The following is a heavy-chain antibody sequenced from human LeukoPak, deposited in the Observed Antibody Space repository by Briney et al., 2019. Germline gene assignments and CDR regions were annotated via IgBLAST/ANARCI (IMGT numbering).Heavy chain of an antibody. D-gene: IGHD5-12*01. Sequence: ASVKVSCKASGYTFTSYGISWVRQAPGQGLEWMGWISAYNGNTNYAQKLQGRVTMTTDTSTSTAYMELRSPRSDDTAVYYCARAGGYDPSTLVDYWGQGTLVTVSS. CDR2: ISAYNGNT. CDR1: GYTFTSYG. CDR3: ARAGGYDPSTLVDY. V-gene: IGHV1-18*01. J-gene: IGHJ4*02.